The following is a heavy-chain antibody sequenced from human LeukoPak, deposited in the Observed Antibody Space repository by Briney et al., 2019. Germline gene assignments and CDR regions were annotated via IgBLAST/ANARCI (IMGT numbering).Heavy chain of an antibody. J-gene: IGHJ3*02. CDR3: AREADYYDSSGYYGDAFDI. CDR2: IYTSGST. Sequence: SETLSLTCAVYGGSFSGYYWSWIRQPAGKGLEWIGRIYTSGSTNYNPSLKSRVTISVDTSKNQFSLKLSSVTAADTAVYYRAREADYYDSSGYYGDAFDIWGQGTMVTVSS. CDR1: GGSFSGYY. D-gene: IGHD3-22*01. V-gene: IGHV4-4*07.